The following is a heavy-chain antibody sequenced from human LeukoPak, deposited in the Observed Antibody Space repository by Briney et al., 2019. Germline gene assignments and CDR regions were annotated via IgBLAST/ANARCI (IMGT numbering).Heavy chain of an antibody. CDR2: IYYSGST. CDR1: GGSISSSSYY. Sequence: SETLSLTCTVSGGSISSSSYYWGWIRQPPGKGLEWIGSIYYSGSTYYNPSLKSRVTISVDTSKNQFSLKLSSATAADTAVYYCASLGYSYGSIDYWGQGTLVTVSS. CDR3: ASLGYSYGSIDY. J-gene: IGHJ4*02. D-gene: IGHD5-18*01. V-gene: IGHV4-39*01.